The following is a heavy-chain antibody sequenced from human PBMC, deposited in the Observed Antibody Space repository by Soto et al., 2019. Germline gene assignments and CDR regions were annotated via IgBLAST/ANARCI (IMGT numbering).Heavy chain of an antibody. Sequence: SETLSLTCTVSGGSIRVQSYYWTWLRQTPGKGLEWVGSSYYSGTSYFNPALKGLVTISGDTSTNQFSLRLTSVTAADTAVYYCTRRYNWNDYYFDPWGQGTLVTVSS. V-gene: IGHV4-39*01. CDR3: TRRYNWNDYYFDP. CDR2: SYYSGTS. J-gene: IGHJ5*02. CDR1: GGSIRVQSYY. D-gene: IGHD1-20*01.